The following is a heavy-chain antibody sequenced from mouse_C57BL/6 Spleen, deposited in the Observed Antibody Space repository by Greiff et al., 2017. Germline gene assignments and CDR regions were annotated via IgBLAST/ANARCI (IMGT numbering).Heavy chain of an antibody. CDR2: IDPSDSET. CDR3: AKSGYPYYAMDY. D-gene: IGHD2-2*01. J-gene: IGHJ4*01. Sequence: VQLQQPGAELVRPGSSVKLSCKASGYTFTSYWMHWVKQRPIQGLEWIGNIDPSDSETNYNQKFKVKATLTVDKSSNTAYMQLSSLSSENSAVYCCAKSGYPYYAMDYWGQGTSLTVSS. CDR1: GYTFTSYW. V-gene: IGHV1-52*01.